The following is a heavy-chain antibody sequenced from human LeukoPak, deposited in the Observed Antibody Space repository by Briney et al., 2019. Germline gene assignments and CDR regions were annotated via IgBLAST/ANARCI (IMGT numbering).Heavy chain of an antibody. CDR3: ARESYYDSSGPFDY. D-gene: IGHD3-22*01. CDR2: IYYSGST. Sequence: PSETLSLTCTDSGGSISSYYWSWIRQPPGKGLEWIGYIYYSGSTNYNPSLKSRVTISVDTSKNQFSLKLSSVTAADTAVYYCARESYYDSSGPFDYWGQGTLVTVSS. J-gene: IGHJ4*02. CDR1: GGSISSYY. V-gene: IGHV4-59*01.